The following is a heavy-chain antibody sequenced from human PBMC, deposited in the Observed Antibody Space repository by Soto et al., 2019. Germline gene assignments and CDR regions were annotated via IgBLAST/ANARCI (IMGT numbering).Heavy chain of an antibody. D-gene: IGHD2-15*01. CDR2: ISSNGGST. CDR1: GFTFSSYA. V-gene: IGHV3-64*01. Sequence: EVQLVESGGGLVQPGGSLRLSCAASGFTFSSYAMHWVRQAPGKGLEYVSAISSNGGSTYYANSVKGRFTISRDNSKTTLYLQMGSLRAEDMAVYYCAGDCSGGSCSHAGAFDIWGQGTMVTVSS. CDR3: AGDCSGGSCSHAGAFDI. J-gene: IGHJ3*02.